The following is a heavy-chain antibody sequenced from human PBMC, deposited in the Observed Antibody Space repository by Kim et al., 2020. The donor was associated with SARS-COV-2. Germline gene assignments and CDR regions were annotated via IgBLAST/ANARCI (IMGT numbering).Heavy chain of an antibody. CDR1: GFTFSSYA. J-gene: IGHJ4*02. CDR3: AKDDRIAVAPAGY. CDR2: ISGSGGST. Sequence: GGSLRLSCAVSGFTFSSYAMSWVRQAPGKGLEWVSAISGSGGSTYYADSVKGRFTISSDNSKNTLYLQMNSLRAEDTAVYYCAKDDRIAVAPAGYWGQGTLVTVSS. D-gene: IGHD6-19*01. V-gene: IGHV3-23*01.